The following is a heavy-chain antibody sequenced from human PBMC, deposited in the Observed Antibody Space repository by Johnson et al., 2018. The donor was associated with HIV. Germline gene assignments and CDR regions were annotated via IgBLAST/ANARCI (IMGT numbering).Heavy chain of an antibody. CDR1: GFTFSGYD. Sequence: QVQLVESGGGLVKPGGSLRLSCAASGFTFSGYDMGWIRQAPGKGLEWVSCSTGNGSVTYYADSVKGRFTISRDNAKNSLYLQMNSRRAEDTAVYYCARSKVRSGGSGPDAFDIGGKGKMLIVPS. CDR2: STGNGSVT. V-gene: IGHV3-11*04. D-gene: IGHD2-15*01. J-gene: IGHJ3*02. CDR3: ARSKVRSGGSGPDAFDI.